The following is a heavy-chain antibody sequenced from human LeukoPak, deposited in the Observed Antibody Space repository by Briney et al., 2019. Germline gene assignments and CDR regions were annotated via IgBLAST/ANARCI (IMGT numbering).Heavy chain of an antibody. CDR2: IYSSGSI. V-gene: IGHV4-4*07. CDR3: AKSNGYGLVDI. J-gene: IGHJ3*02. CDR1: GDSISSYY. Sequence: SETLSLTCTVSGDSISSYYWSWIRQPAGKGLEWIGRIYSSGSINYNPSLKSRVAMSIDTSKNQLSLKLSSVTAADTAVYYCAKSNGYGLVDIWGQGTMVTVSS. D-gene: IGHD3-10*01.